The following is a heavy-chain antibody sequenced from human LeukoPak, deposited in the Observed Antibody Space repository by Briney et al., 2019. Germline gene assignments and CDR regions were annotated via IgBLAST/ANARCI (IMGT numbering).Heavy chain of an antibody. D-gene: IGHD4-17*01. CDR1: GGSVSSGSYY. V-gene: IGHV4-61*01. CDR2: IYYSGST. Sequence: SETLSLTCTVSGGSVSSGSYYWSWIRQPPGKGLEWIGYIYYSGSTNYNPSLKSRVTISVDTSKNQFSLKLSSVTAAGTAVYYCARYNGDYLFDYWGQGTLVTVSS. CDR3: ARYNGDYLFDY. J-gene: IGHJ4*02.